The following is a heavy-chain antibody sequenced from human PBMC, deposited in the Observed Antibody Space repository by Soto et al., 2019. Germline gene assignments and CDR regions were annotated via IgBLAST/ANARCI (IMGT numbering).Heavy chain of an antibody. CDR1: GFTFSSYS. CDR3: ARERGYSGYDSGWFDP. Sequence: PGGSLRLSCAASGFTFSSYSMNWVRQAPGKGLEWVSYISSSSSTIYYADSVKGRFTISRDNAKNSLYLQMNSLRAEDTAVYYCARERGYSGYDSGWFDPWGQGTLVTVPQ. CDR2: ISSSSSTI. J-gene: IGHJ5*02. D-gene: IGHD5-12*01. V-gene: IGHV3-48*01.